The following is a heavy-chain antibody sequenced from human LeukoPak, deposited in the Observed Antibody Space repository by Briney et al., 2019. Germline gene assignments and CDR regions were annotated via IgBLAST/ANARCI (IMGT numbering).Heavy chain of an antibody. J-gene: IGHJ5*02. CDR2: INHRGST. Sequence: SETLSLTCAVYGGSLTGHYWSWVRQPPGKGLEWIAEINHRGSTNHNPSLKSRVTISLDTSKNQFSLKLSSVTAADTAVYYCARRSYSSGWFEWFDPWGQGTLVTVSS. D-gene: IGHD6-19*01. V-gene: IGHV4-34*01. CDR1: GGSLTGHY. CDR3: ARRSYSSGWFEWFDP.